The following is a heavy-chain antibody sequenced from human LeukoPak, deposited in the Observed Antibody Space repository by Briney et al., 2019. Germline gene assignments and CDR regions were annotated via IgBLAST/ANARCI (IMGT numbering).Heavy chain of an antibody. CDR1: GGSISSSGYY. V-gene: IGHV4-39*07. D-gene: IGHD3-16*01. CDR2: IYYIGTT. Sequence: SETQSLTCIVSGGSISSSGYYWDWIRQPPGKGLEWIGTIYYIGTTYYHPSLKSRVTVSVDTSKNQFSLKLNSVTAADTAVYYCARDRSDLGDAFDIWGQGTMVSVSS. J-gene: IGHJ3*02. CDR3: ARDRSDLGDAFDI.